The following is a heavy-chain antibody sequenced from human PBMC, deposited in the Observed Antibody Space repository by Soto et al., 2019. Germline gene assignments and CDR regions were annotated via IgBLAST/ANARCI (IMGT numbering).Heavy chain of an antibody. Sequence: GGSLRLSCAASGFTFSSYAMSWVRQAPGKGLEWVSVISGSGDSTYYADSVKGRFTISRDNSKNTLYLQMNSLRAEDTAVYYCARDQLYYNDISGRPLNAFDVWGQGTMVTVSS. J-gene: IGHJ3*01. D-gene: IGHD3-22*01. CDR3: ARDQLYYNDISGRPLNAFDV. CDR2: ISGSGDST. CDR1: GFTFSSYA. V-gene: IGHV3-23*01.